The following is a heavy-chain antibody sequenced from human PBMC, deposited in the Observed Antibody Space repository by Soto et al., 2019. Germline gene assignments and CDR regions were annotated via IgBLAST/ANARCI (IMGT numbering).Heavy chain of an antibody. CDR1: GGSFSDFY. Sequence: QVQLQQWGAGLLKPSETLSLTCAVYGGSFSDFYWSWIRQSPGKGLAWLGEINYSGNTNYSPSLKSRITISVDTSKKELYLTQTSVTAADTAIYYCSCYALDYWGQGTLVTVSS. D-gene: IGHD2-15*01. CDR2: INYSGNT. J-gene: IGHJ4*02. V-gene: IGHV4-34*01. CDR3: SCYALDY.